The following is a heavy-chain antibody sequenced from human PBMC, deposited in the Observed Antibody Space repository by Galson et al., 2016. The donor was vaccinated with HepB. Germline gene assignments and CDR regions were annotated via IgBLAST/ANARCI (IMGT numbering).Heavy chain of an antibody. D-gene: IGHD2-21*01. J-gene: IGHJ3*01. Sequence: PALVKPTQTLTLTCTFSGFSLTTGGMSVSWLRQPPGKALEWLGLIDWEDDKYYRTSLKTRLIISRDTSKNQVVLTMTNMDPVDTATYFCARISGDWTTQDAFDFWGQGTMVTVSS. CDR2: IDWEDDK. V-gene: IGHV2-70*01. CDR3: ARISGDWTTQDAFDF. CDR1: GFSLTTGGMS.